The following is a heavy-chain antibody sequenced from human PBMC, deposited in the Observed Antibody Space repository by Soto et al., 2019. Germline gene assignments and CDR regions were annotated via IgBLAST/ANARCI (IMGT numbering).Heavy chain of an antibody. D-gene: IGHD6-13*01. Sequence: GGSLRLSCVASGFTYASYWMNWVRQAPGKGLEWVSYINRNRSTIYYADSVKGRFTISRDNAKNSLYLQMNSLRAEDTAVYYCARDRLVAAAGLIGWFDPWGQGTLVTVSS. V-gene: IGHV3-48*01. CDR1: GFTYASYW. CDR3: ARDRLVAAAGLIGWFDP. CDR2: INRNRSTI. J-gene: IGHJ5*02.